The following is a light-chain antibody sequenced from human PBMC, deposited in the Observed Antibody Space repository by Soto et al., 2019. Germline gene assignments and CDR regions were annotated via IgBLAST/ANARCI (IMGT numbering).Light chain of an antibody. J-gene: IGLJ3*02. CDR3: AAWDDSLSAVV. CDR2: RNN. V-gene: IGLV1-47*01. CDR1: ISNLGSNF. Sequence: QSVLTQPPSASGTPGQRVTISCSGSISNLGSNFIFWYQQLPGAAPKLLISRNNERPSGVPDRFSGSKSGTSASLAIDGLRSEDEADYHCAAWDDSLSAVVFGGGTKVTGL.